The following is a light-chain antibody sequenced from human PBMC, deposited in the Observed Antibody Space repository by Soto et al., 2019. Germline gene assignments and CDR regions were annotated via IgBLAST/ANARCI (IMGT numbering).Light chain of an antibody. V-gene: IGKV3-11*01. CDR2: NTS. J-gene: IGKJ4*01. Sequence: EIVLTQSPATLSLSPGERATLSCRASQSLSRHLAWYQQIPGQAPRLLIYNTSNRATGIPARFSGSGSGTDFTLTISSLEPEDFAVYYCKQRGDWPPTFGGGTKVEIK. CDR3: KQRGDWPPT. CDR1: QSLSRH.